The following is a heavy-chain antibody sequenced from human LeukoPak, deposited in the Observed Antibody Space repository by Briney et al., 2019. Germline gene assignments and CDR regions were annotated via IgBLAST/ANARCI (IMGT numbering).Heavy chain of an antibody. J-gene: IGHJ1*01. D-gene: IGHD6-13*01. CDR1: GYSFTSYW. Sequence: GESLKISCKGSGYSFTSYWIGWVRQMPGKGLEWMGIIYPGDSDTRYSPSFQGQVTISADKSISTAYLQWSSLKASDTATYYCARSRAAAGNGRAEYFQHWGQGTLVTVSS. CDR2: IYPGDSDT. V-gene: IGHV5-51*01. CDR3: ARSRAAAGNGRAEYFQH.